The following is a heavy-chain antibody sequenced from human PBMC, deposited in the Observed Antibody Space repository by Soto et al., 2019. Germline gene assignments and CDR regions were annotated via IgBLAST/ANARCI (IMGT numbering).Heavy chain of an antibody. CDR1: GYTFTSYD. V-gene: IGHV1-8*01. CDR3: ARGLPWGLTTYYYYYGMDI. J-gene: IGHJ6*02. D-gene: IGHD4-17*01. Sequence: QVQLVQSGAEVKKPGASVKVSCKASGYTFTSYDINWVRQATGQGLEWMGWMNPNSGNTGYAQKFQGRVTMTRNTSISTAYMELSSLRSEDTAVYYCARGLPWGLTTYYYYYGMDIWGQGTTVTVSS. CDR2: MNPNSGNT.